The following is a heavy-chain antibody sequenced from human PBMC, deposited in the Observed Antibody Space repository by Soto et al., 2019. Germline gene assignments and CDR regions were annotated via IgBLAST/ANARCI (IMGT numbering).Heavy chain of an antibody. D-gene: IGHD6-19*01. CDR3: ARDSQIAVAGTGLY. V-gene: IGHV1-46*03. CDR2: INPSGGST. J-gene: IGHJ4*02. Sequence: ASVKVSCKASGYTFTSYGISWVRQAPGQGLEWMGIINPSGGSTSYAQKFQGRVTMTRDTSTSTVYMELSSLRSEDTAVYYCARDSQIAVAGTGLYWGQGTLVTVSS. CDR1: GYTFTSYG.